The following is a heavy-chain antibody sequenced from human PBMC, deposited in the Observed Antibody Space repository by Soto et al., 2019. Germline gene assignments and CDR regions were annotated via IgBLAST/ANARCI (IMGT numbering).Heavy chain of an antibody. J-gene: IGHJ4*02. CDR2: NRNKANNYTT. Sequence: EVQLVESGGGLVQPGGSLRLSCAASGFTFSDHYIDWVRQAPGKGLEWVGRNRNKANNYTTQYAASVKGRFTISRDDSKNSLYLQMNSLKTEDTAVYYCARVSRYDSRGYWGQGTLVTVSS. CDR3: ARVSRYDSRGY. CDR1: GFTFSDHY. V-gene: IGHV3-72*01. D-gene: IGHD3-22*01.